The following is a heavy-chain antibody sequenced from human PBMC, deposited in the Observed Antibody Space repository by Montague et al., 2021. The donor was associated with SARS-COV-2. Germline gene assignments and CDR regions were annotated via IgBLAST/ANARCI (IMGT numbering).Heavy chain of an antibody. J-gene: IGHJ4*02. V-gene: IGHV4-59*08. D-gene: IGHD6-19*01. Sequence: SETLSLTCTVSGGSFSSYYWSWIRQPPGEGLEWIGYIYYSGSTNYNPSLKSRVTISVDTSKNQFSLKLSSVTAADRAVYYCARHARYSSGWYFGGDFDYWGQGTLVTVSS. CDR1: GGSFSSYY. CDR3: ARHARYSSGWYFGGDFDY. CDR2: IYYSGST.